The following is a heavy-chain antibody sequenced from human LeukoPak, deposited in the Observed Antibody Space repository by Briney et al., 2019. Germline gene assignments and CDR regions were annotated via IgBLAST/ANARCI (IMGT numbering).Heavy chain of an antibody. Sequence: GGSLRLSCAASGFTFSNAWMSWVRQAPGKGLEWVGRIKSKTDGGTTDYAAPVKGRFTISRDDSKNTLYLQMNSLRAEDTAVYYCARDWYSSSWYPIGYFDYWGQGTLVTVSS. J-gene: IGHJ4*02. CDR1: GFTFSNAW. CDR2: IKSKTDGGTT. CDR3: ARDWYSSSWYPIGYFDY. V-gene: IGHV3-15*01. D-gene: IGHD6-13*01.